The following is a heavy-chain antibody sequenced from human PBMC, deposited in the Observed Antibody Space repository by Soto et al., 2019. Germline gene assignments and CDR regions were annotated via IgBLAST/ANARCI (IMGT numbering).Heavy chain of an antibody. CDR2: INPNSGGT. CDR3: ARAWQTTPYLAPYYWYFDL. D-gene: IGHD1-1*01. Sequence: ASVKVSCKASGYTFTGYYMHWVRQAPGQGLEWMGWINPNSGGTNYAQKFQGWVTMTRDTSISTAYMELSRLRSDDTAVYYCARAWQTTPYLAPYYWYFDLWGRGTLVTVSS. CDR1: GYTFTGYY. V-gene: IGHV1-2*04. J-gene: IGHJ2*01.